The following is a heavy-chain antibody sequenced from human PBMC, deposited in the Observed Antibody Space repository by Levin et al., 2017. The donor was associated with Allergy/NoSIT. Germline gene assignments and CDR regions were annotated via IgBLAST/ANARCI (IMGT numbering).Heavy chain of an antibody. J-gene: IGHJ3*02. CDR3: ARDSADIAGPDDAFDI. V-gene: IGHV4-31*03. CDR2: IYNSGST. CDR1: GGSISSSIYY. D-gene: IGHD5-12*01. Sequence: SETLSLTCTVSGGSISSSIYYWTWIRQHPGMGLEWVGYIYNSGSTYYNPSLESRVTISMDTSKNQFSLKLSSVTAADTAVYYCARDSADIAGPDDAFDIWGQGTLVTVSS.